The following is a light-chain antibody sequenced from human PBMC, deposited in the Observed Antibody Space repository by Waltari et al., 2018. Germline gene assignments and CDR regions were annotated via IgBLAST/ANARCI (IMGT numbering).Light chain of an antibody. J-gene: IGLJ1*01. V-gene: IGLV3-21*01. CDR1: NIESKS. CDR3: QVWDANTDPGV. Sequence: SYVLTQPPSVSVAPGETARITWGGNNIESKSVHWYRRRPGQAPVVVSSYENDRAAGIPERFSGSNSGNTATLTISRVEAGDEADYYCQVWDANTDPGVFGTGTEVTVL. CDR2: YEN.